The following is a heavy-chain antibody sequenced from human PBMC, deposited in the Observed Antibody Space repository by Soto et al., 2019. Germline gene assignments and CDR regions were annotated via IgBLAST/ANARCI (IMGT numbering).Heavy chain of an antibody. CDR3: ARVGRYCSSTSCYARWFDP. Sequence: ASVKVSCKASGYTFTSYYMHWVRQAPGQGLEWMGIINPSGGSTSYAQKFQGRVTMTRDTSTSTVCMELSSLRSEDTAVYYCARVGRYCSSTSCYARWFDPWGQGTLVTVS. CDR2: INPSGGST. D-gene: IGHD2-2*01. CDR1: GYTFTSYY. J-gene: IGHJ5*02. V-gene: IGHV1-46*03.